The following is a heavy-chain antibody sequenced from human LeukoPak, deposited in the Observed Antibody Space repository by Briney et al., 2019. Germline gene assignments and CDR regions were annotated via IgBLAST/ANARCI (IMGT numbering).Heavy chain of an antibody. CDR3: ARSTGSTMFIDY. J-gene: IGHJ4*02. V-gene: IGHV4-59*01. Sequence: SETLSLTCTVSGGSISPYYWSWIRQPPGKGLEWLGYIYYSGNTEYKPSLKSRVAMSVDTSKNQFSLRLSSVTAADTAVYYCARSTGSTMFIDYWGQGTLVTVSS. CDR1: GGSISPYY. D-gene: IGHD3-10*02. CDR2: IYYSGNT.